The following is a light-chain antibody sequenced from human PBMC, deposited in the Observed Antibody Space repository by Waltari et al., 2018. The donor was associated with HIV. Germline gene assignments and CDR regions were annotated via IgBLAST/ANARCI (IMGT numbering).Light chain of an antibody. CDR1: QSVTNS. J-gene: IGKJ5*01. V-gene: IGKV3-11*01. CDR3: QWRTKWRPGT. Sequence: EIVLTQSPATLSLSPGERATRPCRASQSVTNSLAWYQQKPDQTPRLLIYDTSTRATGIPARFSGSGSGTDFSLTISSPEPDDFAVYYCQWRTKWRPGTFGQGTRLEIK. CDR2: DTS.